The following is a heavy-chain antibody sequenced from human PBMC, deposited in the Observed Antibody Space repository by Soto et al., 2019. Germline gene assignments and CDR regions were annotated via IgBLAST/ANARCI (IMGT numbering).Heavy chain of an antibody. V-gene: IGHV1-69*13. CDR3: ARDDCGGDCYYSFDY. Sequence: WASVKVSCKASGGTFSSYAISWVRQAPGQGLEWMGGIIPIFGTANYAQKFQGRVTITADESTSTAYMELSSLRSEDTAVYYCARDDCGGDCYYSFDYWGQGTLVTVSS. CDR2: IIPIFGTA. J-gene: IGHJ4*02. CDR1: GGTFSSYA. D-gene: IGHD2-21*02.